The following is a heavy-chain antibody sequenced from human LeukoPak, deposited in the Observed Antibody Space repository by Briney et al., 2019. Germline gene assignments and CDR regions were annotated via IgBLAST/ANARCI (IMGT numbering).Heavy chain of an antibody. CDR2: INTDGSTT. V-gene: IGHV3-74*01. J-gene: IGHJ4*02. D-gene: IGHD3-16*02. CDR1: GFTFSNDW. Sequence: TGGSLRLSCAASGFTFSNDWMHGVRQAPGKGLVWVSRINTDGSTTTYADSVKGRFTISRDNAKNTLYLQMNSLRVEDTAVYYCARSRGGSYHYWGQGTLVTVSS. CDR3: ARSRGGSYHY.